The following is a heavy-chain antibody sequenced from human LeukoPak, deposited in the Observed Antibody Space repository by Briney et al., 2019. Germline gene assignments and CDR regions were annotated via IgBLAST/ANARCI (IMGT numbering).Heavy chain of an antibody. Sequence: GGSLRLSCAASGFTFSSYGMHWVRQAPGKGLEWVAVIWYDGSNKYYADSVKGRFTISRDNSENIVYLQMNNLRVEDTAVYYCAGRPTGYSSGYIHWGQGTLVTVSS. D-gene: IGHD5-18*01. V-gene: IGHV3-33*01. J-gene: IGHJ4*02. CDR2: IWYDGSNK. CDR3: AGRPTGYSSGYIH. CDR1: GFTFSSYG.